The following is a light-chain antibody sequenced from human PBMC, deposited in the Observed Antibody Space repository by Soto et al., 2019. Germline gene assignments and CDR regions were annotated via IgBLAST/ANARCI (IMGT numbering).Light chain of an antibody. J-gene: IGLJ1*01. CDR2: DVS. CDR1: SRVVGGYNY. V-gene: IGLV2-11*01. Sequence: QSVLSQPRSVSPSPGQAVTISSTVASRVVGGYNYVSWYQQHPGKAAKLMIYDVSKRPSGVPDRFSGSKSGNTASLTISGLQTEDEADYYCCSYAGRYTYVFGTGTKVTGL. CDR3: CSYAGRYTYV.